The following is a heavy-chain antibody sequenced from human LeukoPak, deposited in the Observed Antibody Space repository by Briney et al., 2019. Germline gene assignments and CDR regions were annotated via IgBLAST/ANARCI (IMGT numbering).Heavy chain of an antibody. D-gene: IGHD3-10*01. Sequence: ASVKVSCKASGYTFTGYYMHWVRQAPGQGFEWMGRINPNSGGTNYAQKFQGRVTMTRDTSISTAYMELSRLRSDDTAVYYCARARRYYYGSGSYPDVWGQGTAVTVSS. CDR2: INPNSGGT. CDR1: GYTFTGYY. J-gene: IGHJ6*02. CDR3: ARARRYYYGSGSYPDV. V-gene: IGHV1-2*06.